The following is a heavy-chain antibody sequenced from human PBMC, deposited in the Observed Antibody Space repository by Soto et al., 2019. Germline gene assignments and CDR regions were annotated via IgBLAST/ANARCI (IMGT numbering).Heavy chain of an antibody. CDR2: IYSGGTT. CDR1: GFTVSNNY. D-gene: IGHD6-19*01. Sequence: PGGSLRLSCAVSGFTVSNNYMTWFRQAPGKGLEWVSVIYSGGTTYYAESVKGRFTISRDNSKNTLYLQMNSLRVEDAAVYCCARDGAVAFDFWGQGTPVTVSS. CDR3: ARDGAVAFDF. J-gene: IGHJ4*02. V-gene: IGHV3-53*01.